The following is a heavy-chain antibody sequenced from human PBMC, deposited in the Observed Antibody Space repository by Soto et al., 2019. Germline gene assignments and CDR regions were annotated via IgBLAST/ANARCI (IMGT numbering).Heavy chain of an antibody. CDR3: ARKTALWFGELGTYNWFDP. D-gene: IGHD3-10*01. Sequence: SETLSLTCAVGGGSFSGYYWSWIRQPPGKGLEWIGEINHSGSTNYNPSLKSRVTISVDTSKNQFSLKLSSVTAADTAVYYCARKTALWFGELGTYNWFDPWGQVTQVTV. J-gene: IGHJ5*02. V-gene: IGHV4-34*01. CDR2: INHSGST. CDR1: GGSFSGYY.